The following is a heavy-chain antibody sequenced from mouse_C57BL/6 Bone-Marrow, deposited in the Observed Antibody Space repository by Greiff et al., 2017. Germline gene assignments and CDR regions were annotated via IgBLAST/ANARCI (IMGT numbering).Heavy chain of an antibody. Sequence: VQLKESGGGLVQPGGSLKLSCAASGFTFSDYGMAWVRQAPRKGPEWVAFISNLAYSIYYADTVTGRFTISRENAKNTLYLEMSSLRSEDTAMYYCARPADYGYAMDYWGQGTSVTVSS. J-gene: IGHJ4*01. CDR2: ISNLAYSI. CDR3: ARPADYGYAMDY. CDR1: GFTFSDYG. D-gene: IGHD2-4*01. V-gene: IGHV5-15*01.